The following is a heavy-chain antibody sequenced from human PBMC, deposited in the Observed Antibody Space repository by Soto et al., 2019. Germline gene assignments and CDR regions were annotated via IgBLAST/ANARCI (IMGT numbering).Heavy chain of an antibody. V-gene: IGHV4-30-2*01. Sequence: SETLCIACAFSGGSISSGGYAWSWIRQPPGKGLEWIGYIYHSGSTYYNPSLKSRVTISVDMSKNQFSLKLSSVTAAETAVYYCARIMITFGAATYGMDVWGQGTPVTVSS. CDR3: ARIMITFGAATYGMDV. J-gene: IGHJ6*01. D-gene: IGHD3-16*01. CDR1: GGSISSGGYA. CDR2: IYHSGST.